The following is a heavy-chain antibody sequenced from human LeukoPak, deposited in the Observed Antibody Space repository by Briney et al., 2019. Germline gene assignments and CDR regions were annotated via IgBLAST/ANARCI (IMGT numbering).Heavy chain of an antibody. V-gene: IGHV4-31*03. CDR3: ATSNSYYYYGMDV. CDR2: IYYSGST. D-gene: IGHD4-11*01. J-gene: IGHJ6*02. Sequence: SETLSLTCTVSGGSISSGGYYWSWIRQHPGKGLEWIGYIYYSGSTYYNPSLKSRVTISVDTSKNRFSLKLSSVTAADTAVYYCATSNSYYYYGMDVWGQGTTVTVSS. CDR1: GGSISSGGYY.